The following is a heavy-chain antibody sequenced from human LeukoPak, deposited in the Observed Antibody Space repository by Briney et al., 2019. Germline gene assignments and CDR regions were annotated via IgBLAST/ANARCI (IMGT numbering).Heavy chain of an antibody. D-gene: IGHD3-10*01. CDR1: GFTFSSYW. J-gene: IGHJ5*02. CDR3: TRGGGEFDP. V-gene: IGHV3-7*01. CDR2: IKQDGSEK. Sequence: GGSLRLSCAASGFTFSSYWMTWVRQAPGKGLEWVANIKQDGSEKYYVDSVKGRFTISRDNAKKSMYLQMNSLRVDDTATYYCTRGGGEFDPWGQGTRVTVSS.